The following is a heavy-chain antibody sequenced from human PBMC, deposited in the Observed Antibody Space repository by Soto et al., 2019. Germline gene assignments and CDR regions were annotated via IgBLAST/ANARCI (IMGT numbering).Heavy chain of an antibody. D-gene: IGHD3-10*01. CDR2: IYSGGST. Sequence: GGSLRLSCAASGFTVSSNYMSWVRQAPGKGLEWVSVIYSGGSTYYADSVKGRFTISRDNSKNTLYLQMNSLRAEDTAVYYCARDIGSTPPYIWFGEFQKDAFDIWGQGTMVTVSS. V-gene: IGHV3-66*01. J-gene: IGHJ3*02. CDR3: ARDIGSTPPYIWFGEFQKDAFDI. CDR1: GFTVSSNY.